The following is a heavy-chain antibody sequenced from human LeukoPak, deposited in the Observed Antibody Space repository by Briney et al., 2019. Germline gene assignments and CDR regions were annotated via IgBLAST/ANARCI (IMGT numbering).Heavy chain of an antibody. CDR1: GGSITARRQY. CDR3: ASHDEGSYFES. Sequence: PSETLSLTCSVSGGSITARRQYWVWIRHSPGKGLEGIGSIYYSGNAYYRPSLTSRATISIDNPKKHISLRLTSVTATDTAIYYCASHDEGSYFESWGTGTLVTVSS. CDR2: IYYSGNA. V-gene: IGHV4-39*02. D-gene: IGHD3-10*01. J-gene: IGHJ4*02.